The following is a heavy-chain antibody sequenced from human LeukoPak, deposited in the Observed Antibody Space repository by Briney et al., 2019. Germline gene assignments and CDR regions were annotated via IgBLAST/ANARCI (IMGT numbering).Heavy chain of an antibody. CDR2: ISYDGSLK. D-gene: IGHD2-8*02. Sequence: PGGSLRLSGAASGFTYRNYGIHWVRQAPGKGLEWVAGISYDGSLKYYADSAKGRFTISRDNSKNTMSLQMNSLRAEDTAVFYCAKDTGGYHIDYWGREPWSPSPQ. CDR1: GFTYRNYG. CDR3: AKDTGGYHIDY. J-gene: IGHJ4*02. V-gene: IGHV3-30*18.